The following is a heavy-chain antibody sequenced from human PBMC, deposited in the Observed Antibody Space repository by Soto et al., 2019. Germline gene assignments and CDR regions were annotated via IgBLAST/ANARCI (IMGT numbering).Heavy chain of an antibody. CDR3: AHSRWGGDCLRSYSPHNYYGLDV. CDR1: GFSLNTGGLG. Sequence: QITLKESGPTLVKPTQTLTLTCTFSGFSLNTGGLGVGWIRQPPGKALEWLALIYWDGDTRYSPSLRSRLSPPKNTPTYPVVLTMTDMDPVATATYSCAHSRWGGDCLRSYSPHNYYGLDVLGQGTTVTVSS. CDR2: IYWDGDT. V-gene: IGHV2-5*02. D-gene: IGHD2-21*02. J-gene: IGHJ6*02.